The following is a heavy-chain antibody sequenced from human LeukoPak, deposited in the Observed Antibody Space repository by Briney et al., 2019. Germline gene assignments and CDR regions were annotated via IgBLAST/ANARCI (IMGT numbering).Heavy chain of an antibody. CDR1: GFTVSSNH. J-gene: IGHJ6*02. CDR3: AGPYCSSNSCRSYYGMDV. D-gene: IGHD2-2*01. CDR2: TYNGDIT. Sequence: GGSLRLSCAASGFTVSSNHMSWVRQAPGKGLEWVSVTYNGDITYYADSVKGRFTISRDNSKNTLYLQMNSLRAEDTAVYYCAGPYCSSNSCRSYYGMDVWGQGTTVTVSS. V-gene: IGHV3-53*01.